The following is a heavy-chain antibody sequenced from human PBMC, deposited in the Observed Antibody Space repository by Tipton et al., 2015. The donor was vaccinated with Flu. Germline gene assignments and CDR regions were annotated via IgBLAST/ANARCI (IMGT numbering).Heavy chain of an antibody. CDR3: VGAYSSGWAPSYCYYGMGV. J-gene: IGHJ6*02. V-gene: IGHV4-4*07. Sequence: LRLSCTVSGGSISSYYWSWIRQPAGKGLEWIGRIYTSGSTNYNPSLKSRVTMSVDPSTNQFSLKPSSVTAADTAVYYCVGAYSSGWAPSYCYYGMGVWGQGTTVTVSS. D-gene: IGHD6-19*01. CDR1: GGSISSYY. CDR2: IYTSGST.